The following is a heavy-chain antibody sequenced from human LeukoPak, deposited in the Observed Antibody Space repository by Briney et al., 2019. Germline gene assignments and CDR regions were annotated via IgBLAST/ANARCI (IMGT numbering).Heavy chain of an antibody. CDR3: ARDKGLAAAGHWYFDL. D-gene: IGHD6-13*01. V-gene: IGHV4-59*13. J-gene: IGHJ2*01. Sequence: SETLSLTCTVSGGSISSYYWSWIRQPPAKGLGWIGYIYYSGSTNYNPSLKSRVTISGDTSKNQSSLKLSSVTAADTAVYYCARDKGLAAAGHWYFDLWGRGTLVTVSS. CDR2: IYYSGST. CDR1: GGSISSYY.